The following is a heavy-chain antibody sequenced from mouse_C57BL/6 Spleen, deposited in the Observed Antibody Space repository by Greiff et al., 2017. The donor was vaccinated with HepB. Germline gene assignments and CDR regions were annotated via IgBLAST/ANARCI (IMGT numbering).Heavy chain of an antibody. CDR2: INPNNGGT. Sequence: EVQLVESGPELVKPGASVKIPCKASGYTFTDYNMDWVKQSHGKSLEWIGDINPNNGGTIYNQKFKGKATLTVDKSSSTAYMELRSLTSEDTAVYYCARWGYSDYFDYWGQGTAHTVSS. D-gene: IGHD2-12*01. J-gene: IGHJ2*01. V-gene: IGHV1-18*01. CDR1: GYTFTDYN. CDR3: ARWGYSDYFDY.